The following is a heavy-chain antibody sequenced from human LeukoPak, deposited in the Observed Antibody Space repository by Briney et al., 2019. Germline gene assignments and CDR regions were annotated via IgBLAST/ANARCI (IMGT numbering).Heavy chain of an antibody. CDR2: ISTSSSYI. CDR3: ARDGVPWNIGDYDAFDI. J-gene: IGHJ3*02. V-gene: IGHV3-21*01. CDR1: GFTFSGYS. D-gene: IGHD4-17*01. Sequence: GESPRLSCTASGFTFSGYSMNWVRQAPGKGLECVSSISTSSSYIYYADSVKGRFTISRNNPKNSLYLQMNSLRAEDTAVYYCARDGVPWNIGDYDAFDIWGQGTMVTVSS.